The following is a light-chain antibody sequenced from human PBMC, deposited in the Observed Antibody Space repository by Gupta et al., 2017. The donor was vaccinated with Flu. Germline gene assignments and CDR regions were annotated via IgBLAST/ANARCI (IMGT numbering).Light chain of an antibody. J-gene: IGKJ4*01. CDR1: QSVGSSY. CDR3: QKYGTSPLT. CDR2: GAS. V-gene: IGKV3-20*01. Sequence: EIVLTQSPGILSLSPGERATVSCRASQSVGSSYLAWYHQKPGQAPSLLIYGASSRAPRIPDRFSGSGSGTDFTLTISRLEPEDFAVYYCQKYGTSPLTFGGGTKVEI.